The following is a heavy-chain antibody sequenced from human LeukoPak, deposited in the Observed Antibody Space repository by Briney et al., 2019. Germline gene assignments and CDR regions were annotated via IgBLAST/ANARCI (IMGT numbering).Heavy chain of an antibody. CDR2: INPDSGGT. CDR1: GYTFTAYY. V-gene: IGHV1-2*02. J-gene: IGHJ6*03. D-gene: IGHD3-10*01. Sequence: VASVKVSCKTSGYTFTAYYLHWVRQAPGQGPEWMGWINPDSGGTNYAQRFQGRVTMTRDTSISTAFMELSSLRSDDTAVYYCARNYYTSGSPLYYYYYMDVWGKGTTVTVSS. CDR3: ARNYYTSGSPLYYYYYMDV.